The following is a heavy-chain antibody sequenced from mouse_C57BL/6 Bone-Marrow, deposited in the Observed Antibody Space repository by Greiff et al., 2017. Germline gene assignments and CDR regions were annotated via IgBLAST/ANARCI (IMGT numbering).Heavy chain of an antibody. CDR1: GFTFSDYY. CDR3: ARRGVVAPYAMDD. D-gene: IGHD1-1*01. V-gene: IGHV5-12*01. CDR2: LSNGGGST. J-gene: IGHJ4*01. Sequence: EVMLVESGGGLVQPGGSLKLSCAASGFTFSDYYMYWVRQTPEKRLEWVAYLSNGGGSTYYPDTVKGRFTISRDNAKNTLYLQMSRLKSDDTAMYYCARRGVVAPYAMDDWGQGTSVTVSS.